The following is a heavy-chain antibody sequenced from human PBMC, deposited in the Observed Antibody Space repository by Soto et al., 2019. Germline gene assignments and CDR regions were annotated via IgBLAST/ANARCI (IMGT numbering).Heavy chain of an antibody. CDR1: GGSVSSGSYY. V-gene: IGHV4-61*01. CDR2: IYYSGST. CDR3: ASTTGSSWSDYFDY. Sequence: QVQLQESGPGLVKPSETLSLTCTVSGGSVSSGSYYWSWIRQPPGKGLEWIGYIYYSGSTNYNPSLKRRVTISVDTSKNQFSLKLSSVTAADTAVYYCASTTGSSWSDYFDYWGQGTLVTVSS. J-gene: IGHJ4*02. D-gene: IGHD6-13*01.